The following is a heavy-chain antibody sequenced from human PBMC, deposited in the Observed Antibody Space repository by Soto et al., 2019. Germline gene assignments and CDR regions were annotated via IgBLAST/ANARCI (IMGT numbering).Heavy chain of an antibody. Sequence: SETLSLTCTVSGGSISSYYWSWIRQPPGKGLEWIGYIYYSGSTNYNPSLKSRVTISVDTSKNQFSLKLSSVTAADTAVYYCAREGLGYSGYDNSYYYYGMDVWGQGTTVTSP. CDR1: GGSISSYY. V-gene: IGHV4-59*01. J-gene: IGHJ6*02. D-gene: IGHD5-12*01. CDR2: IYYSGST. CDR3: AREGLGYSGYDNSYYYYGMDV.